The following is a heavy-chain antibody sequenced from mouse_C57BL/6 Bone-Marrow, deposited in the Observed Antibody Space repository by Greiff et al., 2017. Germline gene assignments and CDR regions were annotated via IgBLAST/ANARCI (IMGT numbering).Heavy chain of an antibody. D-gene: IGHD1-1*01. V-gene: IGHV5-16*01. CDR1: GFTFSDYY. CDR3: AREYYAFDY. CDR2: INYDGSST. J-gene: IGHJ2*01. Sequence: EVQLVESEGGLVQPGSSMKLSCTASGFTFSDYYMAWVRQVPEKGLEWVANINYDGSSTYYLDSLKSRFTISRDNAKNILYLQMSSLKSEDTATYYCAREYYAFDYGGQGTTLTVSS.